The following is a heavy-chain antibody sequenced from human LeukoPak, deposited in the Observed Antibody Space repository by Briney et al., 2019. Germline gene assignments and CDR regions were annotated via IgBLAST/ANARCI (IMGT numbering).Heavy chain of an antibody. CDR2: ISWNSGSI. V-gene: IGHV3-9*01. CDR3: AKGPLYDY. Sequence: GGSLRHSCAASGFTFDDYAMPWVRQAPGKGLEWVSGISWNSGSIVYADSVKGRFTISRDNAKNSLYLQMNSLRAEDTALYYCAKGPLYDYWGQGTLVTVSS. CDR1: GFTFDDYA. J-gene: IGHJ4*02.